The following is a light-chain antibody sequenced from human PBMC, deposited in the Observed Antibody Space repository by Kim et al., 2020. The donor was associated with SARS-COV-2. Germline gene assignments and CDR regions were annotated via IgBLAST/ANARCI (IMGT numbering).Light chain of an antibody. CDR1: SGHSSYA. Sequence: QPVLTQSPSASASLGASVKLTCTLSSGHSSYAIAWHQQQPEKGPRYLMKLNSDGSHSKGDGIPDRFSGSSSGAERYLTISSLQSEDEADYYCQTWGTGTVFFCGGTQLPVL. CDR3: QTWGTGTVF. J-gene: IGLJ2*01. CDR2: LNSDGSH. V-gene: IGLV4-69*01.